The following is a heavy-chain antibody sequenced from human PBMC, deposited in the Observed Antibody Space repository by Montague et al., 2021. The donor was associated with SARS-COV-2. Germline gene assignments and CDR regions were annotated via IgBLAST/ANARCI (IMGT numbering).Heavy chain of an antibody. CDR2: IAHSGGT. CDR1: GFTFNNYA. D-gene: IGHD3-22*01. J-gene: IGHJ4*02. CDR3: ANYHDNTGYYGAFDN. V-gene: IGHV3-23*01. Sequence: SLRLSCAASGFTFNNYAMRWVRQVPGKGLEWVATIAHSGGTFYADSVGGQFTISRDNSKNTMYLQMDSLRVGDMAVYYCANYHDNTGYYGAFDNWGQGTLVTVSS.